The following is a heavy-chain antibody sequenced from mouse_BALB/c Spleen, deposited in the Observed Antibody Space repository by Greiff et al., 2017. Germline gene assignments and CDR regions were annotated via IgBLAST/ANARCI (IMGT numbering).Heavy chain of an antibody. Sequence: VQLVESGAELVRPGASVTLSCKASGYTFTDYEMHWVKQTPVHGLEWIGAIDPETGGTAYNQKFKGKATLTADKSSSTAYMELRSLTSEDSAVYYCTRKANWNFDYWGQGTTLTVSS. D-gene: IGHD4-1*01. CDR2: IDPETGGT. V-gene: IGHV1-15*01. CDR3: TRKANWNFDY. J-gene: IGHJ2*01. CDR1: GYTFTDYE.